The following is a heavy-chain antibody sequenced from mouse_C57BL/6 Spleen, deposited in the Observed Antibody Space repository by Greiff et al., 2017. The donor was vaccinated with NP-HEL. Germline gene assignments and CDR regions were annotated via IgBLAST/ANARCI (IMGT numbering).Heavy chain of an antibody. CDR1: GYTFTDYY. D-gene: IGHD2-4*01. CDR2: IFPGSGST. V-gene: IGHV1-75*01. J-gene: IGHJ4*01. Sequence: QVQLQQSGPELVKPGASVKISCKASGYTFTDYYINWVKQRPGQGLEWIGWIFPGSGSTYYNEKFKGKATLTVDKSSSTAYMLLSSLTSEDSAVYFCARAYDYDGTLDAMDYWGQGTSVTVSS. CDR3: ARAYDYDGTLDAMDY.